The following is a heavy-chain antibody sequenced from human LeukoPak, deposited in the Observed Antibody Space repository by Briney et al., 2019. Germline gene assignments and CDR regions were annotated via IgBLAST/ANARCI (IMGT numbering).Heavy chain of an antibody. CDR1: GGSFSGYY. V-gene: IGHV4-34*01. D-gene: IGHD6-6*01. J-gene: IGHJ4*02. CDR3: ARENASSIAARGAFDY. Sequence: PSETLSLICAVYGGSFSGYYWSWIRQPPGKGLEWIGEINHSGSTNYNPSLKSRVTISVDTSKNQFSLKLSSVTAADTAVYYCARENASSIAARGAFDYWGQGTLVTVSS. CDR2: INHSGST.